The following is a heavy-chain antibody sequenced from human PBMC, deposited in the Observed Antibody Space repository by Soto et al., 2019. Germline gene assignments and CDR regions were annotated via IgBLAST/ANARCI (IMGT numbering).Heavy chain of an antibody. V-gene: IGHV3-30-3*01. Sequence: GGSLRLSCAASGFTFSSYVMSWVRQAPGKGLEWVAVISYDGSNKYYADSVKGRFTISRDNSKNTLYLQMNSLRAEDTAVYYCARATPYCSSTSCQVGMDVWGQGTTVTVSS. CDR3: ARATPYCSSTSCQVGMDV. CDR1: GFTFSSYV. J-gene: IGHJ6*02. D-gene: IGHD2-2*01. CDR2: ISYDGSNK.